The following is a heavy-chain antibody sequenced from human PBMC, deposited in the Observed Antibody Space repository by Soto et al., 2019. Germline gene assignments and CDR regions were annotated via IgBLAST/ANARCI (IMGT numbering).Heavy chain of an antibody. Sequence: ASVKVSCKASGYTFTSYGISWVRQAPGQGLEWMGWISACNGNTNYAQKLQGRVTMTTDKSTSTAYMELRSLRSEDTAVYYCASNAGGYSYGYSDYWGQGTLVTVSS. V-gene: IGHV1-18*01. D-gene: IGHD5-18*01. CDR1: GYTFTSYG. CDR3: ASNAGGYSYGYSDY. J-gene: IGHJ4*02. CDR2: ISACNGNT.